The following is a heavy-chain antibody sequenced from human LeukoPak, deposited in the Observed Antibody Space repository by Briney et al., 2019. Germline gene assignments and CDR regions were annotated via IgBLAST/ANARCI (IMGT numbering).Heavy chain of an antibody. D-gene: IGHD3-3*01. CDR2: IYYSGST. Sequence: SETLSLTCTVSGGSISSSSYYWGWIRQPPGKGLEWIGSIYYSGSTYYNPSLKSRVTISVDTSKNQFSLKLSSVTAADTAVYYRASNTYYDFWSGKNWFDPWGQGTLVTVSS. CDR1: GGSISSSSYY. J-gene: IGHJ5*02. CDR3: ASNTYYDFWSGKNWFDP. V-gene: IGHV4-39*01.